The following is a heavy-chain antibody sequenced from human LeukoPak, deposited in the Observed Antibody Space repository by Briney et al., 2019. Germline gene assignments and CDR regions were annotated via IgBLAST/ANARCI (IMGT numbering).Heavy chain of an antibody. D-gene: IGHD3-22*01. Sequence: ASVKVSCKASGYTFTSYDISWVRQAPGQGLEWMGRIIPILGIANYAQKFQGRVTITADKSTSTAYMELSSLRSEDTAVYYCARDLEYDSSGTNWFDPWGQGTLVTVSS. CDR1: GYTFTSYD. CDR2: IIPILGIA. V-gene: IGHV1-69*04. J-gene: IGHJ5*02. CDR3: ARDLEYDSSGTNWFDP.